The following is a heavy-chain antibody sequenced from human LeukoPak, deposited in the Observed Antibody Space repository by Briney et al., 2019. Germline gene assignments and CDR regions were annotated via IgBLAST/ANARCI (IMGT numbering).Heavy chain of an antibody. J-gene: IGHJ4*02. CDR1: GFTFSSYR. V-gene: IGHV3-21*01. CDR2: ISSSSSYI. Sequence: PGGSLRLSCAASGFTFSSYRMNWVRQAPGKGLEWVSSISSSSSYIYYADSVKGRFTISRDNAKNSLYVQMNSLRAEDTAVYYCARGGSVLLWFGELLDFSYFDYWGQGTLVTVSS. CDR3: ARGGSVLLWFGELLDFSYFDY. D-gene: IGHD3-10*01.